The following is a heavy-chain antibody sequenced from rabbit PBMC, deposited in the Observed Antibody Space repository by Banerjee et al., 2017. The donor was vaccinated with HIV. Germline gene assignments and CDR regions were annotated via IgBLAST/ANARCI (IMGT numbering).Heavy chain of an antibody. V-gene: IGHV1S45*01. J-gene: IGHJ4*01. CDR1: GSDISSNA. D-gene: IGHD4-1*01. Sequence: QEQLVESGGGLVQPEGSLTLTCKASGSDISSNAMCWVRQAPGKGLEWIACIDAGSSGSTWYASWAKGRFTISKTSSTTVTLQMTSLTAADTATYFCARDLAGVIGWNFNLWGQGTLVTVS. CDR3: ARDLAGVIGWNFNL. CDR2: IDAGSSGST.